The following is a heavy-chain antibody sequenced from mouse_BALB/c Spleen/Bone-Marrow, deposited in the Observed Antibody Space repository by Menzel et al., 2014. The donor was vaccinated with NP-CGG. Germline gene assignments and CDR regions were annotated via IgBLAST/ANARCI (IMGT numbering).Heavy chain of an antibody. CDR2: IWAGGST. CDR3: AREDGYFHYYAVDY. J-gene: IGHJ4*01. Sequence: VQLQESGPGLVAPSQSLSITCTVSGFSLTSYGLHWVRQPPGKGLEWLGIIWAGGSTNYNSALMSRLSISKDNSKSQVFLKMNSLQTDDTAMYYCAREDGYFHYYAVDYWGQGTSVTVSS. V-gene: IGHV2-9*02. D-gene: IGHD2-3*01. CDR1: GFSLTSYG.